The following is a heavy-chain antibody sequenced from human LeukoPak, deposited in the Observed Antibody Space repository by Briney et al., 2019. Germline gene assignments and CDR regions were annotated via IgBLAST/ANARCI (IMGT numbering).Heavy chain of an antibody. Sequence: SETPSLTCTVSGGSISSSSYYWGWIRQPPGKGLEWIGSIYYSGSTYYNPSLKSRVTISVDTSKNQFSLKLSSVTAADTAVYYCARYRAVGSYSGLVDYWGQGTLVTVSS. CDR2: IYYSGST. CDR1: GGSISSSSYY. CDR3: ARYRAVGSYSGLVDY. J-gene: IGHJ4*02. V-gene: IGHV4-39*01. D-gene: IGHD1-26*01.